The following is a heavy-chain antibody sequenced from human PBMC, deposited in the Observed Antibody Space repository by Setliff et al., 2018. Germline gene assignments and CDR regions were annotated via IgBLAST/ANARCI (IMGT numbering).Heavy chain of an antibody. CDR2: INPGGGSA. J-gene: IGHJ5*01. CDR1: GYTLSRHY. Sequence: ASVKVSCKATGYTLSRHYMHWVRQAPGQGLEWMGIINPGGGSASIVEKFQGRVTLTTDTSTTTAYLELRSLRPDDTAVYYCARLVRYCTRTACQKLAGDESWGQGTLVTVSS. V-gene: IGHV1-46*01. D-gene: IGHD2-8*01. CDR3: ARLVRYCTRTACQKLAGDES.